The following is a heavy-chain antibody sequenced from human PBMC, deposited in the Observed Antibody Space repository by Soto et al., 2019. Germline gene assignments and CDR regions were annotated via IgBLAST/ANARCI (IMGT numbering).Heavy chain of an antibody. J-gene: IGHJ4*02. D-gene: IGHD3-22*01. Sequence: PGGSLRLSCAASGFTFSSYGMHWVRQAPGKGLEWVAVIWYDGSNKYYADSVKGRFTISRDNSKNTLYLQMNSLRAEDTAVYYCARVPPHYYDSSGSFDYWGQGTLVTVSS. V-gene: IGHV3-33*01. CDR1: GFTFSSYG. CDR3: ARVPPHYYDSSGSFDY. CDR2: IWYDGSNK.